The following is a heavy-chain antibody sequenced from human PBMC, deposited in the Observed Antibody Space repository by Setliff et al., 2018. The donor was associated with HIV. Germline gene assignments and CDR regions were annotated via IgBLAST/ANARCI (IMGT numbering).Heavy chain of an antibody. CDR3: ARGLYGDYGGDLNWLDP. J-gene: IGHJ5*02. CDR1: GYNFENYA. D-gene: IGHD4-17*01. V-gene: IGHV7-4-1*02. Sequence: ASVKVSCKTSGYNFENYAINWVRQAPGQGLEWMGWINANSGSPTYAQAFTGRCFFSVDTAVATAYLQINNLKTEDTAVYFCARGLYGDYGGDLNWLDPWGHGTRVTVSS. CDR2: INANSGSP.